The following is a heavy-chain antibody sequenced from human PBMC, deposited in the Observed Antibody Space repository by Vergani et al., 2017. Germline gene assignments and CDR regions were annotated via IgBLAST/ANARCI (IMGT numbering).Heavy chain of an antibody. J-gene: IGHJ4*02. CDR1: GGSVSSSSW. Sequence: QMQLQESGPGLVKPPGTLSLTCAVSGGSVSSSSWWSWLRQPPGKGLEWIGEIYHSGTTNFNPSLKSRVTMSIDKTKNQFSLKLNSVTAADTAVYYCTRGYGDYGADWGQGILVTVSS. V-gene: IGHV4-4*03. CDR2: IYHSGTT. D-gene: IGHD4-17*01. CDR3: TRGYGDYGAD.